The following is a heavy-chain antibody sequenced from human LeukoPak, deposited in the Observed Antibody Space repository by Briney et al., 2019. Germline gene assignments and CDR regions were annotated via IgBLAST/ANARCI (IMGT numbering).Heavy chain of an antibody. CDR2: IDPSDSYT. V-gene: IGHV5-10-1*01. D-gene: IGHD1-26*01. CDR3: ARLVGGTVDY. J-gene: IGHJ4*02. Sequence: GESLKISCEGSGYNFSGYWMSWARQMPGKGLEWMGRIDPSDSYTNYSPSFQGHVTISTVTSIGTAYLQWSSLKASDTAKYYCARLVGGTVDYWGQGTLVTVSS. CDR1: GYNFSGYW.